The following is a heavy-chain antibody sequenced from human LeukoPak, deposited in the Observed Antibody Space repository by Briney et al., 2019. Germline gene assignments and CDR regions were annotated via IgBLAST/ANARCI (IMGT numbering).Heavy chain of an antibody. D-gene: IGHD3-3*01. Sequence: SETLSLTCTVSGGSISTYNWNWIRQSAGKGLEWIGRVYSSGSTNSNPSLKRRVTMSVYTSKNQFSLKLRSVTAADTAVYFCARGQTEEFGVVYGYYYHYMDVWGKGTTVTVSS. CDR3: ARGQTEEFGVVYGYYYHYMDV. J-gene: IGHJ6*03. V-gene: IGHV4-4*07. CDR2: VYSSGST. CDR1: GGSISTYN.